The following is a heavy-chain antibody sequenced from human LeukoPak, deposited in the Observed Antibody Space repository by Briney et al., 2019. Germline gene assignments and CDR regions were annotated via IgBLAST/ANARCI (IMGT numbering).Heavy chain of an antibody. J-gene: IGHJ4*02. Sequence: GGSLRLSCAASGFTFSTSWMNWVRQAPGKGLEWVANIKQVGGDKNYVDSVKGRFTISGDNAKNSLDLQMNSLRAEDTAVYYCARGCSVGDWGQGTLVTVSS. CDR1: GFTFSTSW. V-gene: IGHV3-7*01. CDR3: ARGCSVGD. D-gene: IGHD1-26*01. CDR2: IKQVGGDK.